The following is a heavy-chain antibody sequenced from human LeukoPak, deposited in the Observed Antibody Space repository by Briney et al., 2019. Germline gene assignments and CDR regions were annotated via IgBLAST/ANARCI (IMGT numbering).Heavy chain of an antibody. Sequence: GESLKISCKGSGYSFTSYWIGWVRQMPGKGLEWMGIIYPGDSDTRYSPSFQAQVTISADKSISTAYLQWSSLKASDTAMYYCARPKDYSSAGEYYFDYWGQGTLVTVSS. CDR3: ARPKDYSSAGEYYFDY. CDR2: IYPGDSDT. J-gene: IGHJ4*02. CDR1: GYSFTSYW. V-gene: IGHV5-51*01. D-gene: IGHD6-25*01.